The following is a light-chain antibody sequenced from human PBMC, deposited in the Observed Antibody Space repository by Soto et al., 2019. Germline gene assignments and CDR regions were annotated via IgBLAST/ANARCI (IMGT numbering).Light chain of an antibody. CDR3: QQRDSRPSIT. CDR2: DTS. J-gene: IGKJ5*01. V-gene: IGKV3-11*01. CDR1: QSVSTN. Sequence: EIVLTQSPGTLSLSPWERATLSFMASQSVSTNLAWYQQKRGQAPRLLIYDTSNRATGIPARFSGSGSGTDFTLTISSLEPEDFAVYYCQQRDSRPSITFGQGTRLEIK.